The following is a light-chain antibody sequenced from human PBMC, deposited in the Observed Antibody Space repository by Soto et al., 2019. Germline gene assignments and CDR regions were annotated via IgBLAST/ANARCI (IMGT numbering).Light chain of an antibody. V-gene: IGLV2-18*01. J-gene: IGLJ1*01. CDR2: EVN. Sequence: QSALTQPPSVSGSPGRSVTISCTGTSSDVGSYNRLSWYQQPPGTAPKLIMYEVNTRPSGVPDRFSGSKSGSTASPTISGLQAEDEADYYCSLYISGSTYVFGTGTKVTVL. CDR1: SSDVGSYNR. CDR3: SLYISGSTYV.